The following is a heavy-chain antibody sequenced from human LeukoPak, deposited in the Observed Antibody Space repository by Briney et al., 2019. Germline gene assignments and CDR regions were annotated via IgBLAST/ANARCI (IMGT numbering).Heavy chain of an antibody. Sequence: PGGSLRLSCAASGFTVSGTYMSWVRQAPGKGLEWVSVIYSAGDTFSADSVKGRFTISRDNSKNTLYLQMNSLRAEDTAVYYCAKDDAPAMAYYSHTRAAGDYWGQGTLVTVSS. V-gene: IGHV3-53*05. CDR3: AKDDAPAMAYYSHTRAAGDY. CDR2: IYSAGDT. J-gene: IGHJ4*02. CDR1: GFTVSGTY. D-gene: IGHD1-26*01.